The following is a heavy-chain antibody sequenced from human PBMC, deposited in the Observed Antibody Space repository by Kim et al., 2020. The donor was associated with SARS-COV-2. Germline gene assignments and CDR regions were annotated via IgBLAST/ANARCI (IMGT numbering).Heavy chain of an antibody. J-gene: IGHJ3*02. CDR1: GGSFSGYY. Sequence: SETLSLTCAVYGGSFSGYYWSWIRQPPGKGLEWIGEINHSGSTNYNPSLKSRVTISVDTSKSQFSLKLSSVTAADTAVYYCARIRRRITIFGVVPPNDAFDIWGQGTMVTVSS. D-gene: IGHD3-3*01. CDR2: INHSGST. CDR3: ARIRRRITIFGVVPPNDAFDI. V-gene: IGHV4-34*01.